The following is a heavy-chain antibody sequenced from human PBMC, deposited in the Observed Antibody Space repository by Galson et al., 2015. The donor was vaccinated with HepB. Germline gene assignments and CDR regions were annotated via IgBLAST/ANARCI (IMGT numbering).Heavy chain of an antibody. Sequence: SLRLSCAASGFPFSSYHMNWVRQAPGKGLEWVSYISTTGSSMYYADSVKGRFTISRDNAKNSLYLQMNSLRDEDTAVYYCATGGSYWGQGTLVTVSS. CDR2: ISTTGSSM. CDR1: GFPFSSYH. CDR3: ATGGSY. J-gene: IGHJ4*02. D-gene: IGHD3-10*01. V-gene: IGHV3-48*02.